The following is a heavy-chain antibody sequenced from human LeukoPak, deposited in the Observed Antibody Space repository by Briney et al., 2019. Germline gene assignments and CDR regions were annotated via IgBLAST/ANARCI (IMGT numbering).Heavy chain of an antibody. CDR1: GYTFTSYG. V-gene: IGHV1-18*01. D-gene: IGHD6-13*01. J-gene: IGHJ6*02. Sequence: ASVKVSCKASGYTFTSYGISWVRQAPGQGLEWMGWISAYNGNTNYAQKLLGRVTMTTDTSTSTAYMELRSLRSDDTAVYYCARDSIAAAETYYYYGMDVWGQGTTVTVSS. CDR3: ARDSIAAAETYYYYGMDV. CDR2: ISAYNGNT.